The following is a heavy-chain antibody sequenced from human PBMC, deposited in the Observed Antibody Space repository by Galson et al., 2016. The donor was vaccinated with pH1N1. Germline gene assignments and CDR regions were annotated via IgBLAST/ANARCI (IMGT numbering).Heavy chain of an antibody. J-gene: IGHJ4*02. CDR3: ARGIGSRSAY. CDR2: IKEDGSET. V-gene: IGHV3-7*01. D-gene: IGHD2-15*01. CDR1: GFTFSDYW. Sequence: SLRLSCAASGFTFSDYWMHWVRRVPGKGLEWVANIKEDGSETYYVDSVRGRFTISRDNAKNSLYLRMNSLRDDDTALYYCARGIGSRSAYWGQGTLVTVSS.